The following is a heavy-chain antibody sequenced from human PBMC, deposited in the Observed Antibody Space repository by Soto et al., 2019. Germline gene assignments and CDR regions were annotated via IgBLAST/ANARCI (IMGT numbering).Heavy chain of an antibody. J-gene: IGHJ6*03. V-gene: IGHV3-23*01. CDR1: GFTFSNYA. Sequence: GGSLRLSCAASGFTFSNYAMTWVRQAPGKGLEWVSVISGSGYSTYYADSVKGRFTISRDNSKNTLYLQMNSLSAEDTAVYYCAKDPYSTSRGYMDVWGKGTTVAVSS. CDR3: AKDPYSTSRGYMDV. D-gene: IGHD6-6*01. CDR2: ISGSGYST.